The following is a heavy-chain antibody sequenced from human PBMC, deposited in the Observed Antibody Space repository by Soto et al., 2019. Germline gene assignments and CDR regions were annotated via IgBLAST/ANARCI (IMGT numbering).Heavy chain of an antibody. CDR1: GGTFGTYV. CDR2: IIPIVGAA. D-gene: IGHD2-8*01. V-gene: IGHV1-69*01. J-gene: IGHJ5*01. Sequence: QVQLVQSGAEVKRPGSSVKVSCKASGGTFGTYVIAWVRQAPGQGLEWMGGIIPIVGAANSTHKFQGRLTMTADESTSAVYMELSALRSEDTAFCVCARDPGFLDEQWGGWFASWGQGTVVTVSS. CDR3: ARDPGFLDEQWGGWFAS.